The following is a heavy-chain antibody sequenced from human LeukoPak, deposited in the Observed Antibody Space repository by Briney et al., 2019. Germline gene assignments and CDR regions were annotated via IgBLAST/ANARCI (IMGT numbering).Heavy chain of an antibody. J-gene: IGHJ5*02. CDR1: GFTFSSYE. CDR2: ISSSSSYI. D-gene: IGHD3-22*01. CDR3: ARDFYYDSSGYYDP. V-gene: IGHV3-21*05. Sequence: GGSLRLSCAASGFTFSSYEMNWVRQAPGKGLEWVSYISSSSSYIYYADSVKGRFTISRDNAKNSLYLQMNSLRAEDTAVYYCARDFYYDSSGYYDPWGQGTLVTVSS.